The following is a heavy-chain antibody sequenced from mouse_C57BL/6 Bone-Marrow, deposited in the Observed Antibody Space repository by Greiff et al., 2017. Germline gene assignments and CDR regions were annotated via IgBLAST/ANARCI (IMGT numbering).Heavy chain of an antibody. V-gene: IGHV1-5*01. CDR2: IYPGNSDT. CDR3: TRYRDGYYGYFDV. D-gene: IGHD2-3*01. Sequence: EVKLQQSGTVLARPGASVKMSCKTSGYTFTSYWMHWVKQRPGQGLEWIGAIYPGNSDTSYNQKFKGKAKLTAVTSASTAYMEISSLTNEDSAVYYCTRYRDGYYGYFDVWGTGTTVTVSS. J-gene: IGHJ1*03. CDR1: GYTFTSYW.